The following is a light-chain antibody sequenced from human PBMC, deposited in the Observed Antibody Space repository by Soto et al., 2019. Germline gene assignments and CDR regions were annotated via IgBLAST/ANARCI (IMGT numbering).Light chain of an antibody. V-gene: IGLV2-14*01. CDR1: SSDVGGYNY. CDR3: SSYASSSTSLYV. J-gene: IGLJ1*01. Sequence: QSALTQPASVSGSPGQSITISCTGTSSDVGGYNYVSWYHQHPGKAPKLMIYDVSNRPSGVSNRFSGSKSGNTATLTISGLQAEVEADDYCSSYASSSTSLYVFRTGTKVTVL. CDR2: DVS.